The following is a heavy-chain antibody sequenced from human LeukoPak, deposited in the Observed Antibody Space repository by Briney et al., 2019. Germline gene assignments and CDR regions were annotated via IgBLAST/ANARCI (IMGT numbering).Heavy chain of an antibody. CDR1: GFTFSSYS. Sequence: GGSLRLSCAASGFTFSSYSMNWVRQAPGKGLEWVPSISSSSSYIYYADSVKGRFTISRDNAKNSLYLQMNSLRAEDTAVYYCARDPGVYYYYGMDVWGQGTTVTVSS. CDR3: ARDPGVYYYYGMDV. V-gene: IGHV3-21*01. D-gene: IGHD1-14*01. J-gene: IGHJ6*02. CDR2: ISSSSSYI.